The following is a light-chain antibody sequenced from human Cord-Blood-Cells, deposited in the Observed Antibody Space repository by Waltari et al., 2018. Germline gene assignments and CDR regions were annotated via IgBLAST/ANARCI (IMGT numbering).Light chain of an antibody. CDR1: QSVSSSY. J-gene: IGKJ3*01. Sequence: EIVLTQSPGTLSLSPGERATLSCRASQSVSSSYLAWYQQKPGQAPRLLIYGASSRATSIPDRFSVSGSGTDFTLTINRLEPEDFALYYCQQYGSSFTFGPGTKVDIK. V-gene: IGKV3-20*01. CDR3: QQYGSSFT. CDR2: GAS.